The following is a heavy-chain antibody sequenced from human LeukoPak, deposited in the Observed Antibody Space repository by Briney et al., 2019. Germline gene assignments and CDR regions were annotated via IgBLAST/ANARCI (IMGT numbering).Heavy chain of an antibody. CDR1: GFTFSSYA. D-gene: IGHD2-21*02. Sequence: PGRSLRLSCAASGFTFSSYAMHWVRQAPGKGLEWVAVISYDGSNKYYADSVKGRFTISRDNSKNTLYLQMNSLRAEDTAVYYCAKAERYCGGDCYPYYFDYWGQGTLVTVSS. J-gene: IGHJ4*02. CDR3: AKAERYCGGDCYPYYFDY. V-gene: IGHV3-30*04. CDR2: ISYDGSNK.